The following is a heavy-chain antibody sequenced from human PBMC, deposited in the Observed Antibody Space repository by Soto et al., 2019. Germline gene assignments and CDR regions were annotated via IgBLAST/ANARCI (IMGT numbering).Heavy chain of an antibody. D-gene: IGHD6-6*01. V-gene: IGHV4-34*01. J-gene: IGHJ4*02. CDR2: INHSGST. Sequence: QVQLQQWGAGLLKPSETLSLTCAVYGGSFSGYYWSWIRQPPGKGLEWIGEINHSGSTNYNPSLKSRVTISVDTSKNQFYLKLSSVTAADTAVYDCAREGWGSSSRRIPYWGQGTLVTVSS. CDR1: GGSFSGYY. CDR3: AREGWGSSSRRIPY.